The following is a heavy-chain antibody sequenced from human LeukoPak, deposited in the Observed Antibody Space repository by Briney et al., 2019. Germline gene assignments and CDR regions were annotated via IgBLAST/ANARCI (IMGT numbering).Heavy chain of an antibody. J-gene: IGHJ3*02. CDR3: ARSSIAAAGPFDI. CDR1: GFTASSNY. V-gene: IGHV3-66*01. Sequence: GGSLRLSCAASGFTASSNYMSWVRQAPGKGLEWVSVIYSGGSTYYADSVKGRFSISRDNSKNTLYLQMNSLRAEDTAVYYCARSSIAAAGPFDIWGQGTMVTVSS. D-gene: IGHD6-25*01. CDR2: IYSGGST.